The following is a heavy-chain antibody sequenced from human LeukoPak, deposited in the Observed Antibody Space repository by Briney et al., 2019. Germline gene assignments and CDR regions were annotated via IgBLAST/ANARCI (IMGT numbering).Heavy chain of an antibody. J-gene: IGHJ4*02. CDR2: ISYDGSNK. Sequence: PGGSLRLSCAASGLTFSSYAMHWVRQAPGKGLEWVAVISYDGSNKYYADSVKGRFTISRDNSKNTLYLQMNSLRAEDTAVYYCAREEDIVVVPADGNAPQNRAFDYWGQGTLVTVSS. V-gene: IGHV3-30*04. CDR1: GLTFSSYA. D-gene: IGHD2-2*01. CDR3: AREEDIVVVPADGNAPQNRAFDY.